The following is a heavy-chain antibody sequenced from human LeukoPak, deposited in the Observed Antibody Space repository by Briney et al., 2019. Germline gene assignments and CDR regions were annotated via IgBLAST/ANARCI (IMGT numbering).Heavy chain of an antibody. CDR3: ARDWAGSIAVAGRGYYFDY. CDR2: ISAYNGNT. Sequence: GASVKVSCKASGYTFTSYGISWVRQAPGQGLEWMGWISAYNGNTNYAQKLQGRVTMTTDTATSTAYMELRSVRSDDTAVYYCARDWAGSIAVAGRGYYFDYWGQGTLVTVSS. V-gene: IGHV1-18*01. J-gene: IGHJ4*02. D-gene: IGHD6-19*01. CDR1: GYTFTSYG.